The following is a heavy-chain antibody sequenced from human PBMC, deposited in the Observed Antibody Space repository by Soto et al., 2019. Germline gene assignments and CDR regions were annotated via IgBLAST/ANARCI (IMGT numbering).Heavy chain of an antibody. CDR2: ISSRSSYT. V-gene: IGHV3-21*05. D-gene: IGHD3-22*01. Sequence: PGGSLRLSCAASGFTFSSYAMSWVRQAPGKGLEWVSYISSRSSYTNYADSGKGRFTISRDNAKISLYLQMNSLRAQDTAVYYCARDYDSSGYPDIWGQGTMVTVSS. CDR3: ARDYDSSGYPDI. CDR1: GFTFSSYA. J-gene: IGHJ3*02.